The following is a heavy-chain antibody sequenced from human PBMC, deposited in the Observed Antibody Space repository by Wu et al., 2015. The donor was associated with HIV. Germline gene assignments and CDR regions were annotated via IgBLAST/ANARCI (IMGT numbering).Heavy chain of an antibody. J-gene: IGHJ6*04. CDR2: LNPSGGRR. Sequence: QVQLVQSGAEVKQPGSSMKVSCKASGDTFTTYSIHWVRQAPGQGLEWVGTLNPSGGRRRNALKFRDRITMTRDMSTSTVYMELKRLTSEDTAVYYCGREQYGAVSGLSMDVWGKGTTVIVSS. D-gene: IGHD3-16*01. CDR3: GREQYGAVSGLSMDV. V-gene: IGHV1-46*01. CDR1: GDTFTTYS.